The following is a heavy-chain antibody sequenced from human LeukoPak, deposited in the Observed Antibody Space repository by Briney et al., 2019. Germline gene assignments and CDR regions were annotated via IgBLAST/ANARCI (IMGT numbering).Heavy chain of an antibody. CDR1: GFSFSNYG. J-gene: IGHJ4*02. CDR3: AKGGTYRDYFDY. D-gene: IGHD3-16*01. Sequence: GGSLRLSCAASGFSFSNYGIHWVRQAPGKGLEWVTVISYDGSNKNYADSVKGRFTISRDNSKNTLYLQMNSLRAEDTAVYYCAKGGTYRDYFDYWGQGTLVTVSS. V-gene: IGHV3-30*18. CDR2: ISYDGSNK.